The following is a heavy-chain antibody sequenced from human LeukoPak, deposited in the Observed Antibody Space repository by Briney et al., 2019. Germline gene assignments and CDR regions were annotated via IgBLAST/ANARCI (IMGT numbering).Heavy chain of an antibody. CDR3: ARGPYSSGWYLYDY. V-gene: IGHV4-4*09. D-gene: IGHD6-19*01. Sequence: PSETLSLTCTASGGSISSYYWSWIRQPPGKGLEWIGYIYTSGSTNYNPSLKSRVTITVDTSKNQFSLKLSSVTAADTAVYYCARGPYSSGWYLYDYWGQGTLVTVSS. CDR1: GGSISSYY. J-gene: IGHJ4*02. CDR2: IYTSGST.